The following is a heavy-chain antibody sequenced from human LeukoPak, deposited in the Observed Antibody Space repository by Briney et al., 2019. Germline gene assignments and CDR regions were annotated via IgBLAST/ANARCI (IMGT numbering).Heavy chain of an antibody. CDR3: ARDPTQRMYYYDSSGYSAWWFDP. CDR1: GYTFTSYY. V-gene: IGHV1-46*01. D-gene: IGHD3-22*01. Sequence: ASVKVSCKASGYTFTSYYMHWVRQAPGHGLEWMGIINPSGGSTSYAPKFQGRVTMTRDTSTSTVYMALSSLRSEDTAVYYCARDPTQRMYYYDSSGYSAWWFDPWGQGTLVTVSS. CDR2: INPSGGST. J-gene: IGHJ5*02.